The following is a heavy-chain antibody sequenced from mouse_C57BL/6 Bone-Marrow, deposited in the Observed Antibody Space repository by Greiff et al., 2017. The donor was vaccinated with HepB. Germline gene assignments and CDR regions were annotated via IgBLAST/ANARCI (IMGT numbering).Heavy chain of an antibody. D-gene: IGHD2-4*01. CDR1: GFSFTSYG. J-gene: IGHJ4*01. CDR3: LYDYGDAMDY. V-gene: IGHV2-5*01. Sequence: QVQLKESGPGLVQPSQSLSITCTVSGFSFTSYGVHWVRQSPGKGLEWLGVIWRGGSTDYNAAFMYRLSITKDNSNSQVFFKMNSLQADDTAIYYCLYDYGDAMDYWGQGTSVTVSS. CDR2: IWRGGST.